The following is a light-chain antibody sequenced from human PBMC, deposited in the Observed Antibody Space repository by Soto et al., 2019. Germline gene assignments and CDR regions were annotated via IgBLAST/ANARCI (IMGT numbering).Light chain of an antibody. CDR3: QQYYSTPRT. CDR1: QSVLYSSNNKNY. V-gene: IGKV4-1*01. CDR2: WAS. J-gene: IGKJ1*01. Sequence: DIVMTQSPDSLAVSLGERATINCKSSQSVLYSSNNKNYLAWYQQKPGQPPKLLIYWASTRESGVPHRFSGSGSGTDFTLTISSLQAEYVAVYYCQQYYSTPRTFGQGTKVEIK.